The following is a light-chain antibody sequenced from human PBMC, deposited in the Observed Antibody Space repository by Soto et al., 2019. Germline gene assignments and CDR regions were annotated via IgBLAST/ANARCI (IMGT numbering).Light chain of an antibody. CDR1: SNDVGGYNY. CDR3: SSYTSRNTQVI. J-gene: IGLJ2*01. CDR2: EVI. Sequence: QSALTQPASVSGSPGQSITISCTGTSNDVGGYNYVSWYQQHPGKAPKLMIYEVIDRPSGVSNRFSGSKSGNTASLTISGLQAEDEADYYCSSYTSRNTQVIFGGGTKVTVL. V-gene: IGLV2-14*01.